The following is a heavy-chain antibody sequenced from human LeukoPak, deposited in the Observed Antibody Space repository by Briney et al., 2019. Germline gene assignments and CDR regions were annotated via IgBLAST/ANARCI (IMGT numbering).Heavy chain of an antibody. J-gene: IGHJ6*03. Sequence: GGSLRLSCAASGFTSSDYSMNWVRQAPGKGLEWVSSVSSSSSYIHYADSVRGRFTISRDNAKSSLYLQMNSLRAEDTAVYFCARESSGRNRFPNYYYYMDVWGKGTTVTISS. CDR1: GFTSSDYS. V-gene: IGHV3-21*01. D-gene: IGHD6-19*01. CDR3: ARESSGRNRFPNYYYYMDV. CDR2: VSSSSSYI.